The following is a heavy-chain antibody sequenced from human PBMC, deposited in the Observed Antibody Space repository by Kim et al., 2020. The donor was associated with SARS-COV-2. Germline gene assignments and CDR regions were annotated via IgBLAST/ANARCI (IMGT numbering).Heavy chain of an antibody. Sequence: ASVKVSCKASGYTFTSYDINWVRQATGQGLEWMGWMNPNSGNTGYAQKFQGRVTITRNTSISTAYMELSSLRSEDTAVYYCASGPWGITMIVVVPDYYYGMDVWGQGTTVTVSS. CDR3: ASGPWGITMIVVVPDYYYGMDV. V-gene: IGHV1-8*01. D-gene: IGHD3-22*01. CDR1: GYTFTSYD. J-gene: IGHJ6*02. CDR2: MNPNSGNT.